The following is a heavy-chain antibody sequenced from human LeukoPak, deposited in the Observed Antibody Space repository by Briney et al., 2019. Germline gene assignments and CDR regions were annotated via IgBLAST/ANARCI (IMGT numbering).Heavy chain of an antibody. V-gene: IGHV1-18*01. Sequence: VASVKVSCKASGYTFTSYGISWVRQAPGQGLEWMGWISAYNGNTNYAQKLQGRVTMTTDTSTSTAYMELRSLRADDKAVYYCARASTPAYYYASSGYPHTPFDYWGQGTLVTVSS. D-gene: IGHD3-22*01. J-gene: IGHJ4*02. CDR3: ARASTPAYYYASSGYPHTPFDY. CDR2: ISAYNGNT. CDR1: GYTFTSYG.